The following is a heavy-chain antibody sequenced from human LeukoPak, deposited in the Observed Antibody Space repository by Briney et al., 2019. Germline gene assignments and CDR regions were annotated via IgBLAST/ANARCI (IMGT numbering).Heavy chain of an antibody. CDR3: ARGHSIAVAGPPAY. D-gene: IGHD6-19*01. V-gene: IGHV3-66*02. CDR1: GFTVSSNY. J-gene: IGHJ4*02. Sequence: PGGSLRLSCAASGFTVSSNYMSWVRQAPGKGLEWVSVIYSGGSTYYADSVKGRYNISRDNSKTPLYLQMNSLRAEDTVVYYCARGHSIAVAGPPAYWGQGTLVTVSS. CDR2: IYSGGST.